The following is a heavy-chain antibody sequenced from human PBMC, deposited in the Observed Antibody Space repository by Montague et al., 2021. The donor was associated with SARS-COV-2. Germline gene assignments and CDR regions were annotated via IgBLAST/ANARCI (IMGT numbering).Heavy chain of an antibody. V-gene: IGHV6-1*01. CDR2: N. J-gene: IGHJ6*02. CDR3: RSGRWGHYNVMDV. Sequence: NDYAVSVRGRVTINPDTSKNQFSLQLNSVTPEDTAIYYCRSGRWGHYNVMDVWGQGTTVTVS. D-gene: IGHD3-16*01.